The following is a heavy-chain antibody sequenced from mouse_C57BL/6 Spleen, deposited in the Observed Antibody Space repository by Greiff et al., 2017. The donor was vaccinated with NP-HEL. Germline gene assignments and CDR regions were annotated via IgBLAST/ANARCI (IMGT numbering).Heavy chain of an antibody. D-gene: IGHD4-1*01. CDR2: IWSGGST. CDR1: GFSLTSYG. V-gene: IGHV2-5*01. CDR3: VYWDVGFSY. J-gene: IGHJ3*01. Sequence: VQLVESGPGLVQPSQSLSITCTASGFSLTSYGVPWVRQSPGKGLEWLAVIWSGGSTDYNAAIVSRRSITKDNSKSRVFFKMYGLQADDTAIYYCVYWDVGFSYWGQGALVSVSA.